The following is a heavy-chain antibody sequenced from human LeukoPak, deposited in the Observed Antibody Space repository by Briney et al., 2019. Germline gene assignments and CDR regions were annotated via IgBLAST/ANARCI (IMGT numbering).Heavy chain of an antibody. CDR2: ISWNSGSI. CDR3: ARDVVVVPAAIPYYGMDV. CDR1: GFTFDDYA. J-gene: IGHJ6*02. D-gene: IGHD2-2*01. V-gene: IGHV3-9*01. Sequence: PGGSLRLSCAASGFTFDDYAMHWVRQAPGKGLEWVSGISWNSGSIGYADSVKGRFTISRDNSKNTLYLQMNSLRAEDTAVYYCARDVVVVPAAIPYYGMDVWGQGTTVTVSS.